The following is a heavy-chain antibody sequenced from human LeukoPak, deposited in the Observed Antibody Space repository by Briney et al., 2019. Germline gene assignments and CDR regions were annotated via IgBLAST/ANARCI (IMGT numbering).Heavy chain of an antibody. Sequence: GSLSLSCAASGFTFSTFAMIWVRQPPGKGLEWVSSIFPSGGEIHYADSVRGRFTISRDNSKSTLSLQMNSLRAEDTAIYYCATYRQVLLPFESWGQGTLVTVSS. V-gene: IGHV3-23*01. CDR3: ATYRQVLLPFES. D-gene: IGHD2-8*02. CDR2: IFPSGGEI. J-gene: IGHJ4*02. CDR1: GFTFSTFA.